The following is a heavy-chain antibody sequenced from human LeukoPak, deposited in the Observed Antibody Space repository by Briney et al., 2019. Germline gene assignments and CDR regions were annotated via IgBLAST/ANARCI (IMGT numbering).Heavy chain of an antibody. J-gene: IGHJ4*02. CDR3: ARLCPPWATVVTRGRTTQNHQGPYYFDY. CDR2: NNHSGST. CDR1: GGSFSGYY. V-gene: IGHV4-34*01. Sequence: KPSETLSLTCAVYGGSFSGYYWTWIRQPPGKGLEWIGENNHSGSTNYNPSLKSRVTLSVDTSKDQVSLKLSSVTAADTAVYYCARLCPPWATVVTRGRTTQNHQGPYYFDYWGQGTLVTVSS. D-gene: IGHD4-23*01.